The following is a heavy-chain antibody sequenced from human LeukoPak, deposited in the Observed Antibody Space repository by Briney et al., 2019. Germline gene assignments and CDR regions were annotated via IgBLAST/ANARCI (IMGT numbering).Heavy chain of an antibody. Sequence: SETLSLTCAVYGGSFSGYYWSWIRQPPGKGLEWIGEINHSGSTNYNPSLKSRVTISVDTSKNQFSLKPSSVTAADTAVYYCARGYYYDSSGHAFDIWGQGTMVTVSS. CDR1: GGSFSGYY. CDR3: ARGYYYDSSGHAFDI. V-gene: IGHV4-34*01. CDR2: INHSGST. D-gene: IGHD3-22*01. J-gene: IGHJ3*02.